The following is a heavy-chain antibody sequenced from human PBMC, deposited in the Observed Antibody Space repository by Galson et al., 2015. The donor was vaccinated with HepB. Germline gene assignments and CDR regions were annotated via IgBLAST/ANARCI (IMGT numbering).Heavy chain of an antibody. V-gene: IGHV5-51*01. CDR3: ARRSENLGTPFDL. CDR1: GYRFSNYW. CDR2: MYPNDSDPGDSDT. D-gene: IGHD3-16*01. Sequence: QSGAEVKRPGESLKISCKASGYRFSNYWIGWVRQMPGKGLEWMGIMYPNDSDPGDSDTRYGPSFQGQVTFSVDKSVTTAYLQWSSLRASDTAIYYCARRSENLGTPFDLWGQGTPVTVSS. J-gene: IGHJ4*02.